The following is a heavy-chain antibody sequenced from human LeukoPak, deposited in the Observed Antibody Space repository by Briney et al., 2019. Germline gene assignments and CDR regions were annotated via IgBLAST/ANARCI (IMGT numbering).Heavy chain of an antibody. V-gene: IGHV1-18*01. CDR2: ISAYNGNT. D-gene: IGHD3-22*01. Sequence: ASVKVSCKASGYTFTSYGISWVRQAPGQGLEWMGWISAYNGNTNYAQKLQGRVTMTTDTSTSTAYMELRSLRSDDTAVYYCARDYPQGWRVNYYDGYYYMDVWGKGTTVTVSS. CDR1: GYTFTSYG. CDR3: ARDYPQGWRVNYYDGYYYMDV. J-gene: IGHJ6*03.